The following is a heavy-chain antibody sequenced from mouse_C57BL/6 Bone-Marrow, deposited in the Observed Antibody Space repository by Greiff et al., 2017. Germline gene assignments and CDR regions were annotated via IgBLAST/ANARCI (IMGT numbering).Heavy chain of an antibody. J-gene: IGHJ3*01. CDR2: NFPGSGST. D-gene: IGHD3-1*01. CDR1: GYTFTDYY. CDR3: ARSGGFAY. V-gene: IGHV1-75*01. Sequence: QVQLQQSGPELVKPGASVKISCKASGYTFTDYYINWVKQRPGQGLEWIGWNFPGSGSTYYNEKFKGKATLTVDKHSSTAYMLLSSLTSEDSAVYFCARSGGFAYWGQGTLVTVSA.